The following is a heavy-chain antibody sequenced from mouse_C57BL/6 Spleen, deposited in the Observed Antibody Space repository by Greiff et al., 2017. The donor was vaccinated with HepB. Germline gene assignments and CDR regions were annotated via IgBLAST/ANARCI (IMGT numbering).Heavy chain of an antibody. J-gene: IGHJ4*01. CDR2: IWSGGST. V-gene: IGHV2-2*01. CDR1: GFSLTSYG. CDR3: ARHYYSYAMDY. Sequence: VMLVESGPGLVQPSQSLSITCTVSGFSLTSYGVHWVRQSPGKGLEWLGVIWSGGSTDYNAAFISRLSISKDNSKSQVFFKMNSLQADDTAIYYCARHYYSYAMDYWGQGTSVTVSS. D-gene: IGHD1-1*01.